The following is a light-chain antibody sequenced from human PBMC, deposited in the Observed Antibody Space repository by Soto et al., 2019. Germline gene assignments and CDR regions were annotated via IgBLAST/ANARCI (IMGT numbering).Light chain of an antibody. Sequence: DIQMTQSPSSLSASVGDRVTITCQASQDISNFLNWYQQKPGTAPKLLIYDASNLETGVPSRFTGSRSWTYFTFTISSLQHENIATYYCQQYDNLPPFTFGPGTKVDSK. J-gene: IGKJ3*01. CDR1: QDISNF. V-gene: IGKV1-33*01. CDR2: DAS. CDR3: QQYDNLPPFT.